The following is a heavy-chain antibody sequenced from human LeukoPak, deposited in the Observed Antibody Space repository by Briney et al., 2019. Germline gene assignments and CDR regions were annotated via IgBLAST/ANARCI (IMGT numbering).Heavy chain of an antibody. CDR1: GGSISSYY. D-gene: IGHD2-15*01. CDR3: ARDRGYCSGGSCYSIDWFDP. Sequence: SETLSLTCSVSGGSISSYYWNWIRQPPGKGLVWIGYIYCGGTSNYNTSLKSRVTISVDTSKNQSSLKLSSVTAADTAVYDCARDRGYCSGGSCYSIDWFDPWGQGTLVTVSS. CDR2: IYCGGTS. V-gene: IGHV4-59*01. J-gene: IGHJ5*02.